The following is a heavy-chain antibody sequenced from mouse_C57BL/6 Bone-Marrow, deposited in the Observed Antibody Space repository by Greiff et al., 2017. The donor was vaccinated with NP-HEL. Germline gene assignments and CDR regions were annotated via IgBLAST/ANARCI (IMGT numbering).Heavy chain of an antibody. J-gene: IGHJ1*03. D-gene: IGHD2-10*01. CDR1: GYTFTDYY. CDR2: IYPGSGNT. V-gene: IGHV1-76*01. Sequence: QVQLKESGAELVRPGASVKLSCKASGYTFTDYYINWVKQRPGQGLEWIARIYPGSGNTYYNEKFNGKATLTAEKSSSTAYMQLSSLTSDDSAVYFCARSPYYGNYGWYFDVWGTGTTVTVSS. CDR3: ARSPYYGNYGWYFDV.